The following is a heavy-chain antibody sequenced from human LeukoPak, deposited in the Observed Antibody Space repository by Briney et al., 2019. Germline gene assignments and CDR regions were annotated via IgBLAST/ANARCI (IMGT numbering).Heavy chain of an antibody. V-gene: IGHV5-51*01. J-gene: IGHJ4*02. CDR2: IYPGDSDT. D-gene: IGHD5-12*01. Sequence: GESLKISCKGSGYSFTSYWIGWVRPMPGKGLEWMGIIYPGDSDTRYSPSFQGQVTISADKSISTAYLQWSSLKASDTAMYYCARAGDSAYDYFDYWGQGTLVTVSS. CDR3: ARAGDSAYDYFDY. CDR1: GYSFTSYW.